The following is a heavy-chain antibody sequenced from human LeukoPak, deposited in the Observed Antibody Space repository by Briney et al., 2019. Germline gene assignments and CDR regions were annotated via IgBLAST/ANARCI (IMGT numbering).Heavy chain of an antibody. CDR3: ARVSGRLERQSDLDY. D-gene: IGHD1-1*01. CDR2: ISGDSTYI. V-gene: IGHV3-21*01. CDR1: GFTFASYS. Sequence: GGSLRLSCAASGFTFASYSMNWVRQAPGKGLDWVSSISGDSTYIYNAGSVKGRFTISRDNAQASLYLQMISLRADDPAVYYCARVSGRLERQSDLDYWGQGTLVIVSS. J-gene: IGHJ4*02.